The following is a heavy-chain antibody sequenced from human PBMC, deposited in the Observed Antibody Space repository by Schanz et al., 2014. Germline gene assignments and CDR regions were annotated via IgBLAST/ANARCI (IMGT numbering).Heavy chain of an antibody. CDR3: ARDVGHYGMDV. J-gene: IGHJ6*02. V-gene: IGHV4-59*01. Sequence: QVQLQESGPGLVKPSETLSLTCTVSGVSIGGYYWSWIRQPPGKGLEWIGYIYYSGSTKYNPSLKSRVTISVDTSKNQFSLKLSSVTAADTAVYYCARDVGHYGMDVWGQGTTVTVSS. CDR1: GVSIGGYY. CDR2: IYYSGST.